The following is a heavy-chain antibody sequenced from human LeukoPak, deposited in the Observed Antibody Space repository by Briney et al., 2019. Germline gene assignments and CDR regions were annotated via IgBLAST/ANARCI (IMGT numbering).Heavy chain of an antibody. D-gene: IGHD3-22*01. Sequence: PGGSLRLSCAAAGFTVSSYAMSWVRQAPGKGLEWVSAISGSGGSTYYADSVKGRFTISRDNSKNTLYLQMNSLIAEDTAVYYCAKERRWYYDSSGYRSDAIDIWGQGTMVTVSS. J-gene: IGHJ3*02. V-gene: IGHV3-23*01. CDR3: AKERRWYYDSSGYRSDAIDI. CDR1: GFTVSSYA. CDR2: ISGSGGST.